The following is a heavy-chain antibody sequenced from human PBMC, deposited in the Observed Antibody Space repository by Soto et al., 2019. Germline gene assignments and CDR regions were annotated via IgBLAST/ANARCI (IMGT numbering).Heavy chain of an antibody. V-gene: IGHV1-18*01. CDR1: GYTFTNYG. CDR3: ASRLAAAEIL. D-gene: IGHD6-13*01. Sequence: QVQLVQSGAEVKKPGASVKVSCKASGYTFTNYGISWVRQAPGQGLKWMGWINPYNGNTNYAQKLQGRVTMTTDTSTSTAYTELRSLKSDDTAVYYCASRLAAAEILWGQGTLVTVSS. J-gene: IGHJ4*02. CDR2: INPYNGNT.